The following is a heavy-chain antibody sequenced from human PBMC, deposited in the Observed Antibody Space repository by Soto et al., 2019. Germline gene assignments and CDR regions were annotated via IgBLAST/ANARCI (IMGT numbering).Heavy chain of an antibody. CDR2: ISYDGSNT. CDR3: AKEGGLSGSYYISSSYYFDY. J-gene: IGHJ4*02. Sequence: GSLRLSCAASGFTFSSYGMHWVRQAPGKGLEWVAIISYDGSNTCYADSVKGRFTISRDNSKNTLYLQMNSLRAEDTSVYYCAKEGGLSGSYYISSSYYFDYWGQGTLVTAPQ. D-gene: IGHD1-26*01. V-gene: IGHV3-30*18. CDR1: GFTFSSYG.